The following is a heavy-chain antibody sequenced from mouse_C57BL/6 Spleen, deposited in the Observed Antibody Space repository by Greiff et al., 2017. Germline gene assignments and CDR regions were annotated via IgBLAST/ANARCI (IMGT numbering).Heavy chain of an antibody. V-gene: IGHV1-50*01. D-gene: IGHD3-2*02. CDR3: ARGTAQATFYFDY. CDR2: IDPSDSYS. CDR1: GYTFTSYW. Sequence: QVQLQQPGAELVKPGASVKLSCKASGYTFTSYWMQWVKQRPGQGLEWIGEIDPSDSYSNYNQKFKGKATLTVDTSSSAAYMQLSSLTSEDSAVYYCARGTAQATFYFDYWGQGTTLTVSS. J-gene: IGHJ2*01.